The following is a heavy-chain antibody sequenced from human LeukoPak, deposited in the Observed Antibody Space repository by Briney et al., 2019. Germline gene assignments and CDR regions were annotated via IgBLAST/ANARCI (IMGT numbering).Heavy chain of an antibody. D-gene: IGHD1-26*01. CDR2: ISESGDTK. CDR3: AKQWVDC. CDR1: GFTFNNYA. Sequence: GGSLRLSCAASGFTFNNYAMNWVRQAPGKGLEWVSSISESGDTKHYADSVKGRVTISRDNSQNTLYLQMNSLRAEDTALYYCAKQWVDCWGQGTLVTVSS. V-gene: IGHV3-23*01. J-gene: IGHJ4*02.